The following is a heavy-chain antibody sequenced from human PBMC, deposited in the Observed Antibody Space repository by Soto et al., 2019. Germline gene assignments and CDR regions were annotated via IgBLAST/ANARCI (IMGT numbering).Heavy chain of an antibody. D-gene: IGHD2-15*01. V-gene: IGHV1-2*04. J-gene: IGHJ4*02. CDR3: ARLDCSGGSCYFDY. CDR1: GYTFTGYY. CDR2: INPNSGGT. Sequence: ASVKVSCKASGYTFTGYYMHWVRQAPGQGLEWMGWINPNSGGTNYAQKFQGWVTMTRDTSISTAYMELSRLRSDDTAVYYCARLDCSGGSCYFDYWGQGTLVTVSS.